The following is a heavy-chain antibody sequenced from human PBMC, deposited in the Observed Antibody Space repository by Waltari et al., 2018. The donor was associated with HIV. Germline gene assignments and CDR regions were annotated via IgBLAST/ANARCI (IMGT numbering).Heavy chain of an antibody. Sequence: QVQLVESGGGVVQPGRSLRLSCAASGFTFKNYGMHWVRQAPGKGLEWVAVIWYEGSNKYYAVSVKGRFTISRDNSKNRLYLQMNSLRAEDTAVYYCARDRGGSSSLVLDSWGQGTLVTVSS. V-gene: IGHV3-33*01. CDR1: GFTFKNYG. J-gene: IGHJ4*02. CDR2: IWYEGSNK. D-gene: IGHD6-6*01. CDR3: ARDRGGSSSLVLDS.